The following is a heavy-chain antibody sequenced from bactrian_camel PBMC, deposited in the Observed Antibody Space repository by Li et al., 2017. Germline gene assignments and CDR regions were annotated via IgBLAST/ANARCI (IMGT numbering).Heavy chain of an antibody. D-gene: IGHD2*01. CDR1: GFTFSSCH. J-gene: IGHJ4*01. Sequence: QVQLVESGGGSVQAGGSLRLSCLASGFTFSSCHMAWVRQAPGKGLEWVSGISKDGSRTYYADSVKGRFTSSRDNAKNTVYLQMNSLKPEDTAMYYCAANFGPYCSGPYLARRANFEGQGTQVTVS. V-gene: IGHV3S7*01. CDR2: ISKDGSRT.